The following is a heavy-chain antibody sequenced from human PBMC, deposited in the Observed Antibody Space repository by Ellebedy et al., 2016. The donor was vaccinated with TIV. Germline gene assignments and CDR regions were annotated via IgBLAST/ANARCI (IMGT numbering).Heavy chain of an antibody. J-gene: IGHJ3*02. Sequence: PGGSLRLSCQGFGYRQPTYWINWVRQMPGKGLEWVGRIDPSDTYRYYSPSLQGHVSISFDNSIRTAYLQWTSLKASDTAIYYCATKVVPAHNDGFDMWGPGTMVTVSS. CDR3: ATKVVPAHNDGFDM. D-gene: IGHD2-21*02. CDR2: IDPSDTYR. CDR1: GYRQPTYW. V-gene: IGHV5-10-1*01.